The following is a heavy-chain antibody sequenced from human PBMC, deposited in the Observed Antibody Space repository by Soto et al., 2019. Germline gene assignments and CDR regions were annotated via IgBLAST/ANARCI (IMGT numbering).Heavy chain of an antibody. Sequence: GGSLRLSCAASGFDFSNTWIHWVRQVPGKGLVWVSRINSDGTSIIYADSVKGRFTLSRDNAKNTVYLQMSSLRVEDTALYYCAKDWCYTIDFWGQGTPVTVSS. V-gene: IGHV3-74*01. D-gene: IGHD3-16*02. CDR2: INSDGTSI. CDR1: GFDFSNTW. CDR3: AKDWCYTIDF. J-gene: IGHJ4*02.